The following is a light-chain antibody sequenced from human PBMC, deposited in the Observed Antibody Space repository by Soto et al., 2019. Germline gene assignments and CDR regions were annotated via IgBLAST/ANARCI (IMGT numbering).Light chain of an antibody. V-gene: IGLV1-40*01. CDR2: GNN. Sequence: QLVLTQPPSVSGAPGQRVTISCTGSSSNIGAGYEVHWYQQLPGTAPKLLIYGNNNRPSGVPDRFSGSKSGTSASLAITGLQAEDETDYFCQSYDSRLSGYVFGGGTKPPS. CDR3: QSYDSRLSGYV. J-gene: IGLJ3*02. CDR1: SSNIGAGYE.